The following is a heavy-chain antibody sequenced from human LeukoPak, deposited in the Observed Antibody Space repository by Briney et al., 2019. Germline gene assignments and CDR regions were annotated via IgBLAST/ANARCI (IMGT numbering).Heavy chain of an antibody. CDR2: IYYSGST. J-gene: IGHJ6*03. CDR1: GGSISSYY. D-gene: IGHD5-18*01. Sequence: SETLSLTCIVSGGSISSYYWSWIRQPPGKGLEWIGYIYYSGSTNYNPSLKSRVTISVDTSKNQFSLKLRSVTAADTAVYYCARTTEGGYTYDYFYYYYMDVWGKGTTVTISS. CDR3: ARTTEGGYTYDYFYYYYMDV. V-gene: IGHV4-59*01.